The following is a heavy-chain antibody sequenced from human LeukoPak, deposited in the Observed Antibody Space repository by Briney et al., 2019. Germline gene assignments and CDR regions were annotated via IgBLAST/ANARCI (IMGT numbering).Heavy chain of an antibody. J-gene: IGHJ4*02. CDR2: INPNSGGT. CDR3: ASDSGSYFNC. D-gene: IGHD1-26*01. V-gene: IGHV1-2*06. CDR1: GYTFTSYG. Sequence: GASVKVSCKASGYTFTSYGISRVRQAPGQGLEWMGRINPNSGGTNYAQKFQGRVTMTRDTSISTAYMELSRLRSDDTAVYYCASDSGSYFNCWGQGTLVTVSS.